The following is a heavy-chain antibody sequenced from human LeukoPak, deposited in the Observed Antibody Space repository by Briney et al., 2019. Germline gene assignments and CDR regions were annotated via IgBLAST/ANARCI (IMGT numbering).Heavy chain of an antibody. CDR2: IYTSGST. Sequence: SETLSLTCTVSGGSISSGSYYWGWIRQPAGKGLEWIGRIYTSGSTNYNPSLKSRVTISVDTSKNQFSLKLSSVTAADTAVYYCASGSIAVAPTSGFDYWGQGTLVTVSS. V-gene: IGHV4-61*02. J-gene: IGHJ4*02. D-gene: IGHD6-19*01. CDR1: GGSISSGSYY. CDR3: ASGSIAVAPTSGFDY.